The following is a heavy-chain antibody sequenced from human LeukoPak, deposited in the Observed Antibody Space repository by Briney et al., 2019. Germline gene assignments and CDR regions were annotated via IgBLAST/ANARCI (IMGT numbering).Heavy chain of an antibody. V-gene: IGHV3-23*01. Sequence: PGGSLRLSCAASGFTFSSYAMSWVRQAPGKGLEWVSAISGNGGSTYYADPVKGRFTISRDNSKNTLYLQMNSLRAEDTAVYYCAKGRRIQLWQFDYWGQGTLVTVSS. CDR2: ISGNGGST. D-gene: IGHD5-18*01. CDR3: AKGRRIQLWQFDY. J-gene: IGHJ4*02. CDR1: GFTFSSYA.